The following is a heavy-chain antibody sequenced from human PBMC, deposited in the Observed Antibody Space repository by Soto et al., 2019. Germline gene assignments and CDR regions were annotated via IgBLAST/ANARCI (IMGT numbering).Heavy chain of an antibody. CDR1: GFTFSDYY. D-gene: IGHD2-2*02. V-gene: IGHV3-11*01. CDR2: ISSSGSTI. Sequence: PGGSLRLSCAASGFTFSDYYMSWIRQAPGKGLEWVSYISSSGSTIYYADSVKGRFTISRDNAKNSLYLQMNSLRAEDTAVYYCARHPENYQPLLYRYYYYYMDVWGKGTTVTVSS. J-gene: IGHJ6*03. CDR3: ARHPENYQPLLYRYYYYYMDV.